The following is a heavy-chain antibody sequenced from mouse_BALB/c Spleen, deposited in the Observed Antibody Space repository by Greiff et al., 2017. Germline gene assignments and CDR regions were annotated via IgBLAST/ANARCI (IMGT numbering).Heavy chain of an antibody. Sequence: VQLQQSGAELVRSGASVKLSCTASGFNIKDYYMHWVKQRPEQGLEWIGWIDPENGDTEYAPKFQGKATMTADTSSNTAYLQLSSLTSEDTAVYYFNAFAWFAYWGQGTLVTVSA. V-gene: IGHV14-4*02. CDR1: GFNIKDYY. CDR3: NAFAWFAY. CDR2: IDPENGDT. J-gene: IGHJ3*01.